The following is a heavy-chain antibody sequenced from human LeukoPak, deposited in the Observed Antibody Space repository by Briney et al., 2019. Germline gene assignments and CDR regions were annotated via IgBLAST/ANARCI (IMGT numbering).Heavy chain of an antibody. V-gene: IGHV3-7*01. CDR1: GFTFSSYW. CDR3: ARVLGSYCSGGSCFGANFDY. D-gene: IGHD2-15*01. J-gene: IGHJ4*02. Sequence: GGSLRLSCAASGFTFSSYWMSWVRQAPGKGLEWVANIKQDGSEKYYVDSVKGRFTISRDNAKNSLYLQMNSLRAEDTAVYYCARVLGSYCSGGSCFGANFDYWGQGTLVTVSS. CDR2: IKQDGSEK.